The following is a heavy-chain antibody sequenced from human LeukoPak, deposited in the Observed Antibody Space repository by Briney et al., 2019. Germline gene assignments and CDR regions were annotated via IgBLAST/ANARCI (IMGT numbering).Heavy chain of an antibody. CDR3: ATVDTAMVPPFDY. V-gene: IGHV1-18*01. CDR1: GYTFTSYG. D-gene: IGHD5-18*01. J-gene: IGHJ4*02. CDR2: ISAYNGNT. Sequence: ASVKVSCKASGYTFTSYGISWVRQAPGQGIEWMGWISAYNGNTNYAQKLQGRVTITTDTSTSTAYMELRSLRSDDTAVYYCATVDTAMVPPFDYWGQGTLVTVSS.